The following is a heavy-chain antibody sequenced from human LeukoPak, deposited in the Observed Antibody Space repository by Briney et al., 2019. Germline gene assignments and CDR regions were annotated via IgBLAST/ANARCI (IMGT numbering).Heavy chain of an antibody. J-gene: IGHJ4*02. V-gene: IGHV3-21*01. Sequence: GGSLRLSCAASGFTFSSYSMNWVRQAPGKGLEWVSSISSSSSYIYYADSVKGRFTISRDNAKNSLYLQMNSLRAEDTAVYYCARDPFSHYYDSSGSHFDYWGQGTLVTVSS. CDR2: ISSSSSYI. CDR3: ARDPFSHYYDSSGSHFDY. D-gene: IGHD3-22*01. CDR1: GFTFSSYS.